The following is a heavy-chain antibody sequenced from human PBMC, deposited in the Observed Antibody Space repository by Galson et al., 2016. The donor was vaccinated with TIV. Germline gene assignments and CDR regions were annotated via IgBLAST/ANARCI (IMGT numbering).Heavy chain of an antibody. D-gene: IGHD2-15*01. V-gene: IGHV1-69*05. Sequence: SVKVSRKASGGTFNNYAINWVRQAPGQGLEWMGGILPISGTTNYAQKFQGRVSITTDESTSTVYIELSTLRSDDTAVYFCARDIPCGGTCYFFDDWGQGTLVTVSS. CDR1: GGTFNNYA. J-gene: IGHJ4*02. CDR3: ARDIPCGGTCYFFDD. CDR2: ILPISGTT.